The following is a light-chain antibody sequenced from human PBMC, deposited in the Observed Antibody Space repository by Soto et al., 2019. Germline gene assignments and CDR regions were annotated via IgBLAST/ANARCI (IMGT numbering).Light chain of an antibody. J-gene: IGKJ1*01. Sequence: EIVMTQSPATLSVSPGERATLSCRASQSVSTNLAWYQQKPGQSPILLIYGASTRAAGFPARFSGSGSGTEFTLTISSLQSEDFAVYYCQQYNNWPPWTFGQGTKVEIK. CDR2: GAS. CDR1: QSVSTN. CDR3: QQYNNWPPWT. V-gene: IGKV3-15*01.